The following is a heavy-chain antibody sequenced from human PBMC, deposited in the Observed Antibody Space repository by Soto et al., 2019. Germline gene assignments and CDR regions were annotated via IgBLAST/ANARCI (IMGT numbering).Heavy chain of an antibody. CDR1: GGSISTASYY. J-gene: IGHJ5*02. V-gene: IGHV4-39*01. CDR3: ATLMLDRSWYFDWFDP. Sequence: QLQLQESGPGLVKPSETLSLTCTVSGGSISTASYYWGWIRQPPGKGLEWIASINYSGTTYYSPSLTRRVAVSIDSSKHQFSLQVNSVTAADTALYFCATLMLDRSWYFDWFDPWGQGTLVTVSS. CDR2: INYSGTT. D-gene: IGHD6-13*01.